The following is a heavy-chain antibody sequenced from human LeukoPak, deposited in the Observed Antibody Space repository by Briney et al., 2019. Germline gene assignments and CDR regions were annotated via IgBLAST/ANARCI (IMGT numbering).Heavy chain of an antibody. CDR1: GLIFDNHA. CDR2: INWRGDIK. J-gene: IGHJ6*02. CDR3: AKEIASGFGELAGWTYYYGMDV. D-gene: IGHD3-10*01. V-gene: IGHV3-9*01. Sequence: GGSLRLSCEASGLIFDNHAMYWVRQPPGKGLEWVSGINWRGDIKGYADSVKGRFTISRDNAKNSLFLQMNSLKFEDTAVYYCAKEIASGFGELAGWTYYYGMDVWGQGTTVTVSS.